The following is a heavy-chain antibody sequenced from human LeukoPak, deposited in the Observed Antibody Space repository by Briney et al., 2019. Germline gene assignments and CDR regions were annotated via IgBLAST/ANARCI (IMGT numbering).Heavy chain of an antibody. V-gene: IGHV4-4*07. CDR1: GGSISSYY. CDR3: ARRRGYFVWLLPDQGQYYFDY. Sequence: SETLSLTCTVSGGSISSYYWSSIRQPAGKGLEWIGRIYTSGSTNYNPSLKSRVTMSVDTSQNHFSLKLSSVTPADTAVYYCARRRGYFVWLLPDQGQYYFDYWGQGTLVTVSS. D-gene: IGHD3-9*01. CDR2: IYTSGST. J-gene: IGHJ4*02.